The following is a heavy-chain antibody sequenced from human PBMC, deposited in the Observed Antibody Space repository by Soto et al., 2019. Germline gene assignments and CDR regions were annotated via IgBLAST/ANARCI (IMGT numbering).Heavy chain of an antibody. J-gene: IGHJ4*02. D-gene: IGHD2-15*01. CDR1: GFSFSTYS. V-gene: IGHV3-48*02. CDR3: ARDHYCSGDTCYLISFDY. Sequence: GGSLRLSCASSGFSFSTYSMNWVRQAPGKGLEWVSFISSSGDTIHYADSVKGRFTVSRDNAKNSLYLQMNSLRDEDTAVYYCARDHYCSGDTCYLISFDYWGQGTQVTVSS. CDR2: ISSSGDTI.